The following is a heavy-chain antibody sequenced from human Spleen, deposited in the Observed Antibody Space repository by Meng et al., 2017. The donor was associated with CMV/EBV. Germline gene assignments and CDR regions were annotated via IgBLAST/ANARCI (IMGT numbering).Heavy chain of an antibody. CDR3: ARGHWDSYGYLDY. Sequence: QVQLTQWGAGLVKPSETLSLTCAVYGGSFSGYYWSWIRQPPGKGLEWIGEINHSGSTNYNPSLKSRVTISVDTSKNQFSLKLSSVTAADTAVYYCARGHWDSYGYLDYWGQGTLVTVSS. J-gene: IGHJ4*02. V-gene: IGHV4-34*01. CDR2: INHSGST. CDR1: GGSFSGYY. D-gene: IGHD5-18*01.